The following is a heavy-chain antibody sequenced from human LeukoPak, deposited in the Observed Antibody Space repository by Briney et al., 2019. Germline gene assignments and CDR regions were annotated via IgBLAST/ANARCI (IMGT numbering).Heavy chain of an antibody. V-gene: IGHV3-43*02. Sequence: GGSLRLSCAASGFTFDDYAMHWVRQAPGKGLEWVSLISGDGGSTYYAGSVRGRFTISRDNSKNSLYLQMYSLRTEDTASYYCARDTYSSSLLDYWGQGTLVTVSS. CDR2: ISGDGGST. CDR3: ARDTYSSSLLDY. J-gene: IGHJ4*02. CDR1: GFTFDDYA. D-gene: IGHD6-6*01.